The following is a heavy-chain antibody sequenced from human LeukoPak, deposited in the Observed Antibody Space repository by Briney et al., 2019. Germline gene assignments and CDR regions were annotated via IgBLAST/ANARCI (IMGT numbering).Heavy chain of an antibody. J-gene: IGHJ4*02. CDR2: ISGSGGST. CDR1: GFTFSSYA. CDR3: AKEGVSTGTRRGPGDY. D-gene: IGHD1-7*01. V-gene: IGHV3-23*01. Sequence: GASLRLSCAASGFTFSSYAMSWVRQAPGKGLEWVSAISGSGGSTYYADSVKGRFTISRDNSKNTLYLQMNSLRAEDTAVYYCAKEGVSTGTRRGPGDYWGQGTPVTVSS.